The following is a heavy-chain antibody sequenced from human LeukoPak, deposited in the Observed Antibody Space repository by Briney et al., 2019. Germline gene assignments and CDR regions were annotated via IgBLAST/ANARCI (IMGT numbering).Heavy chain of an antibody. Sequence: TGGSLRLSCAASGFTFSSYSMNWVRQAPGKGLEWVSSISSSSSYIYYADSVKGRFTISRDNAKNSLYLQMNSLRAEDTALYYCAKGYSYGPETLFDYWGQGTLVTVSS. J-gene: IGHJ4*02. V-gene: IGHV3-21*04. CDR3: AKGYSYGPETLFDY. CDR1: GFTFSSYS. CDR2: ISSSSSYI. D-gene: IGHD5-18*01.